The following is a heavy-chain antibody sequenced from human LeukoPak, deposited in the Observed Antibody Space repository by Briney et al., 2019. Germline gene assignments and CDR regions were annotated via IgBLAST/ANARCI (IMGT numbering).Heavy chain of an antibody. V-gene: IGHV3-48*04. J-gene: IGHJ6*02. CDR2: VGIISDTV. Sequence: GGSLRLSCAASGFSFGSYSMNWVRQAPGKGLERISFVGIISDTVYYADSVKGRFTISRDNAQNSLYLQMDSLRAEDTAVYYCARNLDVWGQGTTVTVSS. CDR3: ARNLDV. CDR1: GFSFGSYS.